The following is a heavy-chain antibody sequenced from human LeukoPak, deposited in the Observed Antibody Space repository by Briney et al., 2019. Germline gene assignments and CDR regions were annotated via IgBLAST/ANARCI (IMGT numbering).Heavy chain of an antibody. Sequence: PGGSLRLSCAASGFTFSSYGMHWVRQAPGKGLEWVSVISYDGSNKYYADSVKGRFTISRDNSKNTLYLQMNSLRAEDTAVYYCAKGAPYSSLDYWGQGTLVTVSS. D-gene: IGHD6-19*01. CDR1: GFTFSSYG. V-gene: IGHV3-30*18. CDR2: ISYDGSNK. J-gene: IGHJ4*02. CDR3: AKGAPYSSLDY.